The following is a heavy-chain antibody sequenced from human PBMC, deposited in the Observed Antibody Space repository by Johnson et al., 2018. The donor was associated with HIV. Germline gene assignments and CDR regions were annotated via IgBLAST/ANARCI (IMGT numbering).Heavy chain of an antibody. CDR2: ITATGGNT. Sequence: VQLVESGGDLVERGGSLRPSCEASGFSFASYALSWVRQAPGKGLEWVSSITATGGNTYYADSVNGRFTVSRDKSKITLYLHMHSLSAEDTALYYCARPSVIPHGGGCDVWGRGTMVVVST. CDR3: ARPSVIPHGGGCDV. J-gene: IGHJ3*01. CDR1: GFSFASYA. V-gene: IGHV3-23*04. D-gene: IGHD2-15*01.